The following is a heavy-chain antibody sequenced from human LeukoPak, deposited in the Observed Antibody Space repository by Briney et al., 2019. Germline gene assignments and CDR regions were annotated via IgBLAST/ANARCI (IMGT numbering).Heavy chain of an antibody. V-gene: IGHV3-64*01. CDR3: ARGSEGCSRTSCHPDY. CDR1: GFTFSSYA. CDR2: ISSNGGST. Sequence: GGSLRLSCAASGFTFSSYAMHWVRQAPGKGLESVSVISSNGGSTYYANSVKGRFTISRDNSKNTLYLQMGSLRAEDMAVYHCARGSEGCSRTSCHPDYWGQGTLVTVSS. J-gene: IGHJ4*02. D-gene: IGHD2-2*01.